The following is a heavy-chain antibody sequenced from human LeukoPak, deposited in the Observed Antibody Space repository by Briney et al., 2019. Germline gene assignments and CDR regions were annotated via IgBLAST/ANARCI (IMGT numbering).Heavy chain of an antibody. D-gene: IGHD3-22*01. J-gene: IGHJ4*02. CDR1: GYTFTSYA. CDR2: INPNSGGT. V-gene: IGHV1-2*04. Sequence: ASVKVSCKASGYTFTSYAMHWVRQAPGQRLEWMGWINPNSGGTNYAQKFQGWVTMTRDTSISTAYMELSRLRSDDTAVYYCARGGYYDSSGYSPPNIFDYWGQGTLVTVSS. CDR3: ARGGYYDSSGYSPPNIFDY.